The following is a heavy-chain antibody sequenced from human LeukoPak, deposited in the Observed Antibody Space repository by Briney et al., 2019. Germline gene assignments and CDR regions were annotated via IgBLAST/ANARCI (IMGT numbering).Heavy chain of an antibody. Sequence: KPSETLSLTCAVHGGSFSGYYWSWISQPPGKGLEWIGEINHSGSTNYNPSLKSRVTISVDTSKNQFSLKLSSVTAADTAVYYCARTRVGYCSGGSCYRDAFGIWGQGTMVTVSS. V-gene: IGHV4-34*01. J-gene: IGHJ3*02. CDR1: GGSFSGYY. CDR3: ARTRVGYCSGGSCYRDAFGI. CDR2: INHSGST. D-gene: IGHD2-15*01.